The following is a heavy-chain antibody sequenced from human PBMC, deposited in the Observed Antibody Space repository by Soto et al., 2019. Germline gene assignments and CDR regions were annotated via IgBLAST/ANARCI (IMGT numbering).Heavy chain of an antibody. CDR2: IRPDGSGA. CDR3: ARDLVLGSGSCEN. Sequence: EVQLVESGGGLVQSGGSLRLSCAASGFTFSSYWMHWFRQVPGKGLVWVSRIRPDGSGANYADSVKGRFTISRDNAKNTPDLQMNSLRAEDTALYYCARDLVLGSGSCENWGQGTLVTVSS. D-gene: IGHD3-10*02. V-gene: IGHV3-74*01. J-gene: IGHJ4*02. CDR1: GFTFSSYW.